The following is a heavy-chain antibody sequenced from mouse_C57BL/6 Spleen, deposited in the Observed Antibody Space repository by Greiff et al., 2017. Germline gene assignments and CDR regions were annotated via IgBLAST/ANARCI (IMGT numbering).Heavy chain of an antibody. CDR2: IDPSDSYT. CDR1: GYTFTSYL. CDR3: ARRRTTVVDY. Sequence: QVQLQQPGAELVKPGASVKLSCKASGYTFTSYLMQWVKQRPGQGLEWIGEIDPSDSYTNYNQKFKGKATLTVDTSSSTAYMQLSSLTSEDSAVYYCARRRTTVVDYWGQGTLVTVSA. D-gene: IGHD1-1*01. J-gene: IGHJ3*01. V-gene: IGHV1-50*01.